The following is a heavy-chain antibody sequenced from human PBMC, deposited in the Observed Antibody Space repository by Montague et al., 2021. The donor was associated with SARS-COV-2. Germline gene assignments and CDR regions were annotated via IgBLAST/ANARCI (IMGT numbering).Heavy chain of an antibody. D-gene: IGHD1-26*01. CDR2: ISYDGTNK. CDR1: GFTFSIYA. CDR3: ARDRGEYSGSPHYYFDY. Sequence: SLRLSCAVSGFTFSIYAFHWVRQAPGKGLDWVAVISYDGTNKYYADSVKGRFTISRDNSKNTLYLQMNSLRPDDSAMYYCARDRGEYSGSPHYYFDYWGQGTLVTVSS. J-gene: IGHJ4*02. V-gene: IGHV3-30-3*01.